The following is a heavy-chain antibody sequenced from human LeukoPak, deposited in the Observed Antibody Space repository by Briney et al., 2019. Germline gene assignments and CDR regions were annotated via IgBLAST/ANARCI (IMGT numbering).Heavy chain of an antibody. V-gene: IGHV3-15*01. CDR3: SRAWSPVSYHGMDV. D-gene: IGHD1-26*01. CDR1: GFTFKGAW. J-gene: IGHJ6*02. CDR2: IKGKADYGAT. Sequence: PGGSLRLSCITSGFTFKGAWMSWVRQAPGKGLEWVGRIKGKADYGATDYAAPVRGRFTISRDDSKNTVFLQMNSLKSEDTAVYYCSRAWSPVSYHGMDVWGQGATVIVSS.